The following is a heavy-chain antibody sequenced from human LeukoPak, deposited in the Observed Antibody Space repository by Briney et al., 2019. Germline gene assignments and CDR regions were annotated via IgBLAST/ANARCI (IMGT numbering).Heavy chain of an antibody. J-gene: IGHJ5*02. CDR3: GRGRPAYSSIWYES. D-gene: IGHD6-13*01. Sequence: PGGSLRLSCAASGFNFNIYSMHWVRQAPGKGLVWVSRINNDGSSTSYADSVKGRFTISRDNAKNTLYLQMNSLRAEDTAVYYCGRGRPAYSSIWYESWGQGTLVTVSS. CDR1: GFNFNIYS. V-gene: IGHV3-74*01. CDR2: INNDGSST.